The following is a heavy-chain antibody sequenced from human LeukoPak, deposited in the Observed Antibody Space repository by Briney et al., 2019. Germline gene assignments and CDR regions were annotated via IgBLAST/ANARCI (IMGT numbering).Heavy chain of an antibody. D-gene: IGHD2-21*02. J-gene: IGHJ3*02. CDR3: VKVVTGGGGAFDI. CDR1: GFTFSNYA. CDR2: ISSSGGST. V-gene: IGHV3-64D*09. Sequence: GRSLRLSCSASGFTFSNYAMHWVRQAPGKGLEYVSAISSSGGSTYYADSVKGRFTISRDNSKNTLYLQMSSLRAEDTAVYYCVKVVTGGGGAFDIWGQGTMVTVSS.